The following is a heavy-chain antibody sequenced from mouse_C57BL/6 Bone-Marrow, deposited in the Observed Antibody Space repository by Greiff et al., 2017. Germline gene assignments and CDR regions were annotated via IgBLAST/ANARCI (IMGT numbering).Heavy chain of an antibody. CDR3: ARLPPYYYGSSFDY. CDR1: GFTFSSYT. J-gene: IGHJ2*01. D-gene: IGHD1-1*01. V-gene: IGHV5-9*01. Sequence: EVQGVESGGGLVKPGGSLKLSCAASGFTFSSYTMSWVRQTPEKRLEWVATISGGGGNTYYPDSVKGRFTISSDNAKNTLYLQMSSLRSEDTALYYCARLPPYYYGSSFDYWGQGTTLTVSS. CDR2: ISGGGGNT.